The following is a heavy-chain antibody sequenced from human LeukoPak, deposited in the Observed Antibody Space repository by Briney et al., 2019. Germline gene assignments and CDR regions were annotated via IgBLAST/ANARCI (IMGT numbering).Heavy chain of an antibody. CDR3: ARRFAPSRNDAFDI. CDR2: IYYRGST. Sequence: SETLSLTCTDSGGSINSSSYYWGWIRQPPGKGLEWIGTIYYRGSTYYNPSLKRRVTISVDTAKHQSSLQLSSVTASDAAVYYCARRFAPSRNDAFDIWGQGTMVTVSS. CDR1: GGSINSSSYY. V-gene: IGHV4-39*01. D-gene: IGHD3-10*01. J-gene: IGHJ3*02.